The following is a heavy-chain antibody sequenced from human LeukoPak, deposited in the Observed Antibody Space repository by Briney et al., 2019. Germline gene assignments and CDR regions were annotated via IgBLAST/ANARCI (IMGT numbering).Heavy chain of an antibody. V-gene: IGHV4-59*01. J-gene: IGHJ4*02. D-gene: IGHD6-19*01. CDR1: GGSISSYY. Sequence: SETLSLTCTVSGGSISSYYWSWIRQPPGKGLEWIGYIYYSGSTNYNPSLKSRVTISVDTSKNQFSLKLSSVTAADTAVYYCARASIAVAGIDYWGQGTLVTVSS. CDR3: ARASIAVAGIDY. CDR2: IYYSGST.